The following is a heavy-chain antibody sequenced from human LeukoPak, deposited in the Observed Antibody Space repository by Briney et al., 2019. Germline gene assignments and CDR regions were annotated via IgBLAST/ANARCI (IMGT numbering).Heavy chain of an antibody. CDR2: FDPEDGET. Sequence: ASAKVSCKVSGYTLTELSMHWVRQAPGKGLEWMGGFDPEDGETIYAQKFQGRVTMTEDASTDKAYMELSSLRSEDTAVYYCATNHPKIHDYGDLDYWGQGTLVTVSS. CDR3: ATNHPKIHDYGDLDY. D-gene: IGHD4-17*01. CDR1: GYTLTELS. J-gene: IGHJ4*02. V-gene: IGHV1-24*01.